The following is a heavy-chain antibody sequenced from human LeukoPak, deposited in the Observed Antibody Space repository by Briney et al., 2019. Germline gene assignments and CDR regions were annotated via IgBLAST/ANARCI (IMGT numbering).Heavy chain of an antibody. J-gene: IGHJ4*02. CDR3: AKRYSSSWFFDY. Sequence: PGGSLRLSCAASGFTFSSYAMTWVRQAPGRGLEWVSAISGSGASTYYADSVKGRFTISRDNSKNTLYLQMNSLRAEDTAVYYCAKRYSSSWFFDYWGQGTLVTVSS. D-gene: IGHD6-6*01. V-gene: IGHV3-23*01. CDR2: ISGSGAST. CDR1: GFTFSSYA.